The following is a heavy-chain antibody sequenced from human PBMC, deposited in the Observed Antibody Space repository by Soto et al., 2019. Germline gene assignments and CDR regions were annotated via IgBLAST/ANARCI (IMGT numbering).Heavy chain of an antibody. J-gene: IGHJ3*02. Sequence: ASVKVSCKASGYTFTSYGISWVRQAPGQGLEWMGWISAYNGNTNYAQKLQGRVTMTTDTSTSTAYMEPRSLRSDDTAVYYCARGGFGYCSGGSCYSSQAFDIWGQGTMVTVSS. CDR3: ARGGFGYCSGGSCYSSQAFDI. V-gene: IGHV1-18*04. D-gene: IGHD2-15*01. CDR1: GYTFTSYG. CDR2: ISAYNGNT.